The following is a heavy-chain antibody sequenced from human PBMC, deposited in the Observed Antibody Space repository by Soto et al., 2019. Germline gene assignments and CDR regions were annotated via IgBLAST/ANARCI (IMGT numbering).Heavy chain of an antibody. Sequence: GASVKVSCKASGCTFSSYAISWVRQAPGQGLEWMGGIIPIFGTANYAQKFQGRVTITADESTSTAYMELSSLRSEDTAVYYCARVGQQLVLSYYYYGMDVWGQGTTVTVSS. CDR3: ARVGQQLVLSYYYYGMDV. CDR1: GCTFSSYA. J-gene: IGHJ6*02. CDR2: IIPIFGTA. V-gene: IGHV1-69*13. D-gene: IGHD6-13*01.